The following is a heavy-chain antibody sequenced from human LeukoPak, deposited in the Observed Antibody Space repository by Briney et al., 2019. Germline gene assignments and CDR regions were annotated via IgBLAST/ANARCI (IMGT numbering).Heavy chain of an antibody. CDR2: IYYSGST. V-gene: IGHV4-39*01. CDR3: ARHIVSGSGSYLEDFDY. D-gene: IGHD1-26*01. Sequence: SETLSLTCTVSGGSISGSSYYWGWIRQPPGKGLEWIGSIYYSGSTYYNPSLKSRVTISVDTSKNQFSLKLSSVTAADTAVYYCARHIVSGSGSYLEDFDYWGQGTLVTVSS. J-gene: IGHJ4*02. CDR1: GGSISGSSYY.